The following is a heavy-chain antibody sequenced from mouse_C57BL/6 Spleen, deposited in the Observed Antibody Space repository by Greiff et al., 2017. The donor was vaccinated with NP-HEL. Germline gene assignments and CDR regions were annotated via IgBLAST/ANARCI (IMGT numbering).Heavy chain of an antibody. CDR3: ARLYSNYLAWFAY. Sequence: EVKLMESGGDLVKPGGSLKLSCAASGFTFSSYGMSWVRQTPDKRLEWVATISSGGSYTYYPDSVKGRFTISRDNAKNTLYLQMSSLKSEDTAMDYCARLYSNYLAWFAYWGQGTLVTVSA. V-gene: IGHV5-6*01. D-gene: IGHD2-5*01. J-gene: IGHJ3*01. CDR2: ISSGGSYT. CDR1: GFTFSSYG.